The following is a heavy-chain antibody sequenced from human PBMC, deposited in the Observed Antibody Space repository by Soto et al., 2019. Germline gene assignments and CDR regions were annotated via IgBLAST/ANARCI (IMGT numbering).Heavy chain of an antibody. D-gene: IGHD4-4*01. J-gene: IGHJ3*02. V-gene: IGHV1-2*04. Sequence: ASVKVSCKASGYTFTGYYMHWVRQAPGQGLEWMGWINPNSGGTNYAQKFQGWVTMTRDTSISTAYMELSRLRSDDTAVYYCAIPKSYGGNYGGDAFDIWGQGTMVTVSS. CDR3: AIPKSYGGNYGGDAFDI. CDR1: GYTFTGYY. CDR2: INPNSGGT.